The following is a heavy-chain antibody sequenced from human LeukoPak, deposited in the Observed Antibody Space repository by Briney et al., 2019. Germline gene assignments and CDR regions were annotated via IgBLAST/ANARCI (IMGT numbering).Heavy chain of an antibody. V-gene: IGHV4-31*03. CDR3: ARVGVSGYYEIGH. J-gene: IGHJ4*02. CDR1: GGSISSGAYY. Sequence: SETLSLTCTVSGGSISSGAYYWSWIRQHPGKGLEWIGNIYYSGSTYYTPSLKSRVGMSVDTSKSQFSLDLRSVTAADTAVYYCARVGVSGYYEIGHWGQGTLVTVSS. D-gene: IGHD3-22*01. CDR2: IYYSGST.